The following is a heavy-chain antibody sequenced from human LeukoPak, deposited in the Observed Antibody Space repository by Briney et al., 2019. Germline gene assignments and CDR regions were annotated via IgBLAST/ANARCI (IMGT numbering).Heavy chain of an antibody. V-gene: IGHV3-33*01. CDR1: GFTFSSYG. Sequence: GGSLRLSCAASGFTFSSYGMHWVRQAPGKGPEWVAVIWYDGSNKYYADSVKGRFTISRDNSKNTLYLQMNSLRAEDTAVYYCARDFEQQLVGYFDYWGQGTLVTVSS. J-gene: IGHJ4*02. CDR3: ARDFEQQLVGYFDY. CDR2: IWYDGSNK. D-gene: IGHD6-13*01.